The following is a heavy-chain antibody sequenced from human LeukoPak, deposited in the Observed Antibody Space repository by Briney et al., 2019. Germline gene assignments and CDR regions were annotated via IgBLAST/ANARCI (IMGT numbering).Heavy chain of an antibody. J-gene: IGHJ5*02. CDR2: IYHSGST. CDR1: GYSISSGYY. Sequence: SETLSLTCTVSGYSISSGYYWGWIRQPPGKGLEWIGSIYHSGSTYYNPSLKSRVTISVDTSKNQFSLKLSSVTAADTPVYYCARDRRCDGWFDPWGQGTLVTVSS. D-gene: IGHD4/OR15-4a*01. CDR3: ARDRRCDGWFDP. V-gene: IGHV4-38-2*02.